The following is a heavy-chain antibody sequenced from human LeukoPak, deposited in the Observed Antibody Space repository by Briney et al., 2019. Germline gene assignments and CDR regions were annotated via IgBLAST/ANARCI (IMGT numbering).Heavy chain of an antibody. J-gene: IGHJ4*02. V-gene: IGHV4-59*01. CDR2: IYYRVTS. D-gene: IGHD3-10*01. CDR1: GDSISTYY. Sequence: SETLSLTCTVSGDSISTYYWSWIRQPPGKGLEWIGYIYYRVTSDYNPSLKSRVTMSVDMSTRQISLKLSSVTAADTAVYYCARDRWSDYGSTLTNWGQGTLVTVSS. CDR3: ARDRWSDYGSTLTN.